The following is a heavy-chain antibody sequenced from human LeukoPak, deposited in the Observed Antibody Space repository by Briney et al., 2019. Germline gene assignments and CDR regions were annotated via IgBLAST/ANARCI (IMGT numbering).Heavy chain of an antibody. D-gene: IGHD2-2*01. J-gene: IGHJ6*02. CDR3: ARGPDIVVVPAAAQEAYYYYYGMDV. V-gene: IGHV1-69*13. Sequence: SVKVSCKASGGTFSSYAISWVRQAPGQGLEWMGGIIPIFGTANYAQKFQGRVTITADESTSTAYMELSSLRSEDTAVYYCARGPDIVVVPAAAQEAYYYYYGMDVWGQGTTVTVSS. CDR1: GGTFSSYA. CDR2: IIPIFGTA.